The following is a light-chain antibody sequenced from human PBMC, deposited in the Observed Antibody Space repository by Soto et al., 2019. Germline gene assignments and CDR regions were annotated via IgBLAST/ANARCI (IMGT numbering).Light chain of an antibody. CDR3: RHHSTYPLT. Sequence: DIQMTQFPSSLSASVGDRVTITCRASQGIRNDLAWYQQKPGKAPKRLIYAASSLQSGVPSRFSGSGSGTEFPLAISSLQPVDFATFYCRHHSTYPLTFGQGTNVDIK. CDR1: QGIRND. CDR2: AAS. J-gene: IGKJ1*01. V-gene: IGKV1-17*01.